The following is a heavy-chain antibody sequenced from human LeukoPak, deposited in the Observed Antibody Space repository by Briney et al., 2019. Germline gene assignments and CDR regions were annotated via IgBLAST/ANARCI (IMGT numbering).Heavy chain of an antibody. CDR1: GGSISSYY. J-gene: IGHJ4*02. CDR2: IYYSGST. D-gene: IGHD1-26*01. Sequence: PSETLSLTCTVSGGSISSYYWSWIRQPPGKGLEWVGYIYYSGSTYYNPSLKSRVTISVDTSKNQFSLKLSSVTAADTAVYYCARVAGELPTYYFDYWGQGTLVTVSS. CDR3: ARVAGELPTYYFDY. V-gene: IGHV4-59*08.